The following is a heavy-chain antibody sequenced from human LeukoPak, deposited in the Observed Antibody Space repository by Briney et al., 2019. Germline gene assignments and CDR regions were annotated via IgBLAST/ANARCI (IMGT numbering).Heavy chain of an antibody. CDR1: GYSFSSYG. CDR3: ARDVGDIVTIPAAISVP. Sequence: GASVKGSCKASGYSFSSYGISWVRQAPRQGLEWMGWISAYNGNTKYAQMLQGRVTMTTDTSTSTAYMEVRSLRSDDTAMYYCARDVGDIVTIPAAISVPWGQGTLVTVSS. J-gene: IGHJ5*02. D-gene: IGHD2-2*01. V-gene: IGHV1-18*01. CDR2: ISAYNGNT.